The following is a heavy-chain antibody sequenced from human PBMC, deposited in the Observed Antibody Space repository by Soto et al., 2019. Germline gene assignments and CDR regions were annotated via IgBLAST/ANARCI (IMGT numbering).Heavy chain of an antibody. CDR1: VGSVNSGTSY. Sequence: SETLSLTCAVSVGSVNSGTSYWSWVRQPPGKRLEWIGFVFSSGSTRYSPSLKSRITMSLDTSKSQFSFRLTSVTAADTAIYYCVKSWNNKWELPGYFHSWGRGNLVTVSS. CDR3: VKSWNNKWELPGYFHS. D-gene: IGHD1-26*01. V-gene: IGHV4-61*01. J-gene: IGHJ4*02. CDR2: VFSSGST.